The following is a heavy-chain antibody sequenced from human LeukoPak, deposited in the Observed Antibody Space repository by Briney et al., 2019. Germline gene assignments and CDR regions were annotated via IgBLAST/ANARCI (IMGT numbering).Heavy chain of an antibody. CDR3: ARGPGASRTGDFDY. J-gene: IGHJ4*02. V-gene: IGHV4-34*01. CDR2: INHSGST. D-gene: IGHD1-26*01. Sequence: SETLSLTCAVYGGSFSGYYCSWIRQPPGKGLEWIGEINHSGSTNYNPSLKSRVTISVDTSKNQFSLKLSSVTAADTAVYYCARGPGASRTGDFDYWGQGTLVTVSS. CDR1: GGSFSGYY.